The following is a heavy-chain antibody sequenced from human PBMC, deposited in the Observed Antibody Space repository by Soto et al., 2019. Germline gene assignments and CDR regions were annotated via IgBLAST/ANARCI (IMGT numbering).Heavy chain of an antibody. V-gene: IGHV4-39*01. CDR3: ARHPLLRSSSDLLDP. CDR1: GGSISSSSYY. D-gene: IGHD6-13*01. Sequence: SETLSLTCAVSGGSISSSSYYWGWIRQPPGKGLEWIVSIYYSGSTYYNPSLKSRVTISVDTSKNQFSLKLSSVTAADTAVYYCARHPLLRSSSDLLDPWGQGTLGTVSS. CDR2: IYYSGST. J-gene: IGHJ5*02.